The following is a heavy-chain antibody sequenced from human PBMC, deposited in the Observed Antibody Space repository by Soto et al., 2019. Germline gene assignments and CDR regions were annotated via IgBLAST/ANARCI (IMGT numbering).Heavy chain of an antibody. J-gene: IGHJ4*02. CDR1: GFTFSNSG. CDR2: ISSSSSTI. D-gene: IGHD1-26*01. Sequence: EVQLVESGGGLVQPGGCVRLSCAASGFTFSNSGMNWVRQAPGKGLEWVVYISSSSSTIRYADSVKGRFTISRDNAKNSLFLEMNSLRDEDTAVYYCARDRGGAGATDYWGQGTLVTVSS. V-gene: IGHV3-48*02. CDR3: ARDRGGAGATDY.